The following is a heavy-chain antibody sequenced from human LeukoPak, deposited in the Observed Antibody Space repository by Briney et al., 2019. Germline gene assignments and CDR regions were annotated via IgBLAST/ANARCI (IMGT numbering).Heavy chain of an antibody. CDR1: GFTFSSYA. D-gene: IGHD5-12*01. J-gene: IGHJ4*02. V-gene: IGHV3-23*01. Sequence: GGSLRLSCAASGFTFSSYAMSWVRQAPGKGLEWVSTISAGGGSTYYADTVKGRFTISRDNSKNTLYLQMNSLRAEDTAAYYCAKGGVDIVATVLEMATITFFDYWGQGTLVTVSS. CDR3: AKGGVDIVATVLEMATITFFDY. CDR2: ISAGGGST.